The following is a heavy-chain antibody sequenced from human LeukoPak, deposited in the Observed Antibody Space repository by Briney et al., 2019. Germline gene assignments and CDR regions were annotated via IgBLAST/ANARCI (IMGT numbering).Heavy chain of an antibody. Sequence: ASVKVSCKASGYTFTGYYMHWVRQAPGQGLEWMGWINPNSGGTNCAQKFQGRVTMTRDTSITTAYMELSRLRSDGTAVYYCATNREYCGGDCYSYDAFDVWGQGTMVTVSS. V-gene: IGHV1-2*02. J-gene: IGHJ3*01. CDR2: INPNSGGT. D-gene: IGHD2-21*01. CDR3: ATNREYCGGDCYSYDAFDV. CDR1: GYTFTGYY.